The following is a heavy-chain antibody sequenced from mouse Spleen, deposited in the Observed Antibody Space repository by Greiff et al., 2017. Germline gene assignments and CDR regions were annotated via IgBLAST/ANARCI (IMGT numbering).Heavy chain of an antibody. D-gene: IGHD2-4*01. CDR1: GYTFTSYW. CDR3: TRVYYDYQYYFDY. J-gene: IGHJ2*01. CDR2: IYPGNSDT. V-gene: IGHV1-5*01. Sequence: EVQLQQSGTVLARPGASVKMSCKTSGYTFTSYWMHWVKQRPGQGLEWIGAIYPGNSDTSYNQKFKGKAKLTAVTSASTAYMELSSLTNEDSAVYYCTRVYYDYQYYFDYWGQGTTLTVSS.